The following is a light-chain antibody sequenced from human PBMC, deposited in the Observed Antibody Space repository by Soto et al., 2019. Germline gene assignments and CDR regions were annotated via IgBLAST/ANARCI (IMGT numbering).Light chain of an antibody. J-gene: IGLJ1*01. V-gene: IGLV2-14*01. Sequence: QSALTQPASVSGSPGQSITISCTGTSSDVGGYNYVSWYQQHPGKAPKFIIYDVSNRPSGVSNRFSGSKSGNTASLTISGLQAEDDFDYYCSSSTTSHTRQTVFVTAPNVTVL. CDR1: SSDVGGYNY. CDR2: DVS. CDR3: SSSTTSHTRQTV.